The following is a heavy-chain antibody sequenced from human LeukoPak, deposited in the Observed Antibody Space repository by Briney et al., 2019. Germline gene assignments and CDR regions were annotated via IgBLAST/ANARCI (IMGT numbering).Heavy chain of an antibody. CDR1: GFTFSNAW. D-gene: IGHD1-26*01. V-gene: IGHV3-15*01. CDR2: IKSKTDGGTT. CDR3: TTDTWELPLHY. Sequence: GGSLRLSCAASGFTFSNAWMSWVRQAPGKGLEWVGRIKSKTDGGTTDYAAPVKGRFTISRDDSKNTLYLQINSLKTEDTAVYYCTTDTWELPLHYWGQGTLVTVSS. J-gene: IGHJ4*02.